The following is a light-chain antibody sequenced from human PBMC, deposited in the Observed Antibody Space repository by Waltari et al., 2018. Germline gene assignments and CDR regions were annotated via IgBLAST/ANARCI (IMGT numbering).Light chain of an antibody. V-gene: IGLV1-47*01. Sequence: QSVLTQPPSASGTPGQRVTISCSGGSSNIGSHYVSWFQQLPGTAPKLLIYRNDQRPSGVPDRFSGSKSGTSASLAISGLRSEDEADYYCAAWDGSLSAWLFGGGTKLTVL. CDR1: SSNIGSHY. J-gene: IGLJ3*02. CDR2: RND. CDR3: AAWDGSLSAWL.